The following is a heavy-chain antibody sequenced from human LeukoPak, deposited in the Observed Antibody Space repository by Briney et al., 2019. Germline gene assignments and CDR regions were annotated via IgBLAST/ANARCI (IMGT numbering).Heavy chain of an antibody. CDR1: GFTFSSYS. V-gene: IGHV3-21*01. CDR2: ISSSSSYI. D-gene: IGHD3-22*01. CDR3: ARDLAYYYDSSGYYYPNGGD. J-gene: IGHJ4*02. Sequence: GGSLRLSCAASGFTFSSYSMNWVRQAPGKGLEWVSSISSSSSYIYYADSVKGRFTISRDNAKNSLYLQMNSLRAEDTAVHYCARDLAYYYDSSGYYYPNGGDWGQGTLVTVSS.